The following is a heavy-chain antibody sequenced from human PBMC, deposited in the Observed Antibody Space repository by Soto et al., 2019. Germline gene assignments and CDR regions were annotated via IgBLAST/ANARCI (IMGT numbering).Heavy chain of an antibody. CDR2: INHSGST. CDR1: GGSFSGYY. Sequence: KSSETLSLTCAVYGGSFSGYYWSWIRQPPGKGLEWIGEINHSGSTNYNPSLKSRVTISVDTSKNQFSLKLSSVTAADTAVYYCARQGYSYGPRPYYGMDVWGQGTTVTVSS. V-gene: IGHV4-34*01. CDR3: ARQGYSYGPRPYYGMDV. D-gene: IGHD5-18*01. J-gene: IGHJ6*02.